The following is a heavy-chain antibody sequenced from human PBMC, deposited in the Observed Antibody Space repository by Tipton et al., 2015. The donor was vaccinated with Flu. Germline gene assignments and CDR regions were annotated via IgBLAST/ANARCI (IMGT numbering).Heavy chain of an antibody. CDR2: INHSGST. J-gene: IGHJ6*02. Sequence: TLSLTCAVYGGSFSGYYWSWIRQPPGKGLEWIGEINHSGSTNYNPSLKSRVTISVDTSKNQFSLKLSSVSAADTAVYYCAREGRFLEWTTVADDYYYYSGMDVWGQGTTVTVSS. D-gene: IGHD3-3*01. CDR1: GGSFSGYY. CDR3: AREGRFLEWTTVADDYYYYSGMDV. V-gene: IGHV4-34*01.